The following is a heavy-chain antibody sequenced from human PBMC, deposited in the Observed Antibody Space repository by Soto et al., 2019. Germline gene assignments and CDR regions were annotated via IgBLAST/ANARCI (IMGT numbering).Heavy chain of an antibody. CDR3: AREDKPGGYTPPGTSGFDS. J-gene: IGHJ4*02. V-gene: IGHV1-69*13. Sequence: GASVKVSCTASGGTFSTYAISWVRQAPGQGLEWMGGIIPIYGTANYAQKFQGRLTMTADESTSTVYMELSSLRSDDTAVYYCAREDKPGGYTPPGTSGFDSWGQGTLVTVSS. D-gene: IGHD5-12*01. CDR1: GGTFSTYA. CDR2: IIPIYGTA.